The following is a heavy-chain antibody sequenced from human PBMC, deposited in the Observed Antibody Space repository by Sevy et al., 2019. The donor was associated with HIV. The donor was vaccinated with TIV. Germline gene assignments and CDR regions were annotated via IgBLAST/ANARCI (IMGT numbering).Heavy chain of an antibody. J-gene: IGHJ3*02. V-gene: IGHV3-23*01. CDR2: IYVSSGAT. CDR1: GFTFISYA. D-gene: IGHD3-22*01. Sequence: GGSLRLSCKPSGFTFISYAMNWVRQAPGKGLEWVSTIYVSSGATYYGDSVKGRFTISRDNSKNTLYLQMNSLRTEDTAVYYCAGGRYDSSGSFDAFDIWGQGTMVTVSS. CDR3: AGGRYDSSGSFDAFDI.